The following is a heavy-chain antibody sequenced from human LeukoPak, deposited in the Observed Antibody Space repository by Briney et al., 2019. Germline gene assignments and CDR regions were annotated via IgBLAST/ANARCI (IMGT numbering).Heavy chain of an antibody. V-gene: IGHV4-59*01. Sequence: SETLSLTCTVSGGSISSYYWSWIRQRPGKGLEWIGHIYYSGRTNYKPSLKSRVTISVDTSKNQFSLKLSSVTAADTAVYYCARRGYSSGWYWFDPWGQGTLVTVSS. J-gene: IGHJ5*02. CDR3: ARRGYSSGWYWFDP. CDR2: IYYSGRT. CDR1: GGSISSYY. D-gene: IGHD6-19*01.